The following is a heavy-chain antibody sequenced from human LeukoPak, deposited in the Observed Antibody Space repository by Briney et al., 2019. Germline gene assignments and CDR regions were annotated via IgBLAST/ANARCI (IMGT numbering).Heavy chain of an antibody. CDR2: INHSGST. CDR1: GGSISSGGYY. D-gene: IGHD2-2*01. V-gene: IGHV4-39*07. Sequence: PSETLSLTCTVSGGSISSGGYYWSWIRQPPGKGLEWIGEINHSGSTNYNPSLKSRVAISVDTSKNQFSLKLSSVTAADTAVYYCARVPTYQSPRFDYWGQGTLVTVSS. CDR3: ARVPTYQSPRFDY. J-gene: IGHJ4*02.